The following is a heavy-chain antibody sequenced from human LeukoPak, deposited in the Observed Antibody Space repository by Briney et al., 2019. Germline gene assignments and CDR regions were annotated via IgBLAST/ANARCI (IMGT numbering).Heavy chain of an antibody. D-gene: IGHD1-26*01. Sequence: SQTLSLTRAISGDSVSSNSAAWNWTRQSPSRGPEWPGRTYYRSKWYNDYAVSVKSRITINPDTSKNQFSLQLNSVTPEDTAVYYCARAYSGSYYGAFDIWGQGTMVTVSS. CDR2: TYYRSKWYN. V-gene: IGHV6-1*01. CDR1: GDSVSSNSAA. J-gene: IGHJ3*02. CDR3: ARAYSGSYYGAFDI.